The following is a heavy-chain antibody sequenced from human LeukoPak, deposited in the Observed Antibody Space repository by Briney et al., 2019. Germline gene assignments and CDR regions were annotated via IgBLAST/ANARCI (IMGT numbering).Heavy chain of an antibody. Sequence: ASVKVSCKASGYTFTSHFMHWVRQAPGQGLEWMGIINPRGGSTSYTQKFQGRVTMTRDMSTSTVYMELSSLRSEDTAVYYCARDSSFCSGGSCYWWFDPWGQGTLVTVSS. D-gene: IGHD2-15*01. J-gene: IGHJ5*02. CDR2: INPRGGST. V-gene: IGHV1-46*01. CDR3: ARDSSFCSGGSCYWWFDP. CDR1: GYTFTSHF.